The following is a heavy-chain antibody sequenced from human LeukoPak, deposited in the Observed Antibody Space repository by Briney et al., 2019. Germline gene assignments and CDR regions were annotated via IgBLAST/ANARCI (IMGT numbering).Heavy chain of an antibody. D-gene: IGHD3-10*01. Sequence: PGRSLRLSCAASGFTFSSYAMHWVRQAPGKGLEWVAVISSDGSNKYYADSVKGRFTISRDNSKNTLYVQMNSLRAEDTAVYYCAKNAGTSFTVHAFDIWGQGTMVTVSS. J-gene: IGHJ3*02. V-gene: IGHV3-30-3*02. CDR2: ISSDGSNK. CDR1: GFTFSSYA. CDR3: AKNAGTSFTVHAFDI.